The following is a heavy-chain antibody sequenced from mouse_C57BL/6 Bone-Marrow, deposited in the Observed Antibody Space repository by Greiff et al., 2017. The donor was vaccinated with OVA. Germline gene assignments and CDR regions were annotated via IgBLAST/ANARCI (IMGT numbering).Heavy chain of an antibody. J-gene: IGHJ2*01. V-gene: IGHV1-42*01. Sequence: EVKLVESGPELVKPGASVKISCKASGYSFTGYYMNWVKQSPEKSLEWIGEINPSTGGTTYNQKFKAKATLTVDKSSSTAYMQLKSLTSEDSAVYYCARCKTGFDYWGQGTTLTVSS. CDR1: GYSFTGYY. D-gene: IGHD4-1*01. CDR3: ARCKTGFDY. CDR2: INPSTGGT.